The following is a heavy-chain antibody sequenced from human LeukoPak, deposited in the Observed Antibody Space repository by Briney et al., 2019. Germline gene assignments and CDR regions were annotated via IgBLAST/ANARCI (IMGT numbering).Heavy chain of an antibody. V-gene: IGHV3-33*01. Sequence: GRSRRLSCAASGFTFSSYGMHWVRQAPGKGLEWVAVIWYDGSNKYYADSVKGRFTISRDNSKNTLYLQMNSLRAEDTAVYYCARDDRYSGSFDFDYWGQGTLVTVSS. D-gene: IGHD1-26*01. CDR2: IWYDGSNK. CDR1: GFTFSSYG. CDR3: ARDDRYSGSFDFDY. J-gene: IGHJ4*02.